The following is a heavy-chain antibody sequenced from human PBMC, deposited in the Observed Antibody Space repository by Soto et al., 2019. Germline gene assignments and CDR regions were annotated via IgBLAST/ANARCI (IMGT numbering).Heavy chain of an antibody. Sequence: EVQLVESGGGLVQPGGSLRLSCVASGFTFSSYWMHWVRQAPGKGVVWVSRINSGGNSTIYADSVKGRFTISRDNAKNTLYLQMNSLRADDTAVYYCARENSGWNGGFDYWGQGTLVTVSS. CDR3: ARENSGWNGGFDY. V-gene: IGHV3-74*01. CDR2: INSGGNST. J-gene: IGHJ4*02. D-gene: IGHD6-19*01. CDR1: GFTFSSYW.